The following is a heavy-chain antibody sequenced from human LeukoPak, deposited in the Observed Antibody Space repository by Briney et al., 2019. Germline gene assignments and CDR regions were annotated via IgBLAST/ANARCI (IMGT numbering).Heavy chain of an antibody. CDR3: AKDYYDSSGYYRFDY. J-gene: IGHJ4*02. V-gene: IGHV3-23*01. CDR2: ISGSGGST. CDR1: GCTFSSYA. Sequence: GGSLRLSCAASGCTFSSYAMSWVRQAPGKGLEWVSAISGSGGSTYYADSVKGRFTISRDNSKNTLYLQMNSLRAEDTAVYYCAKDYYDSSGYYRFDYWGQGTLVTVSS. D-gene: IGHD3-22*01.